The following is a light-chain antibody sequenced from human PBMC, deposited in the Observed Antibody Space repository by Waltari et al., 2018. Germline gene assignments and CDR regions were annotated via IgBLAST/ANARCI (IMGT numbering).Light chain of an antibody. V-gene: IGLV1-44*01. CDR1: SSNIGRDN. Sequence: QSVLTQPPSASGTPGQRVTISCSGRSSNIGRDNVYWYQQLPGTAPKLLIYKNNQRPSGVPDRFSGSKSGTSASLAISGLQSEDEADYYCVAWDNSLNGYVFGTGTKVTVL. J-gene: IGLJ1*01. CDR2: KNN. CDR3: VAWDNSLNGYV.